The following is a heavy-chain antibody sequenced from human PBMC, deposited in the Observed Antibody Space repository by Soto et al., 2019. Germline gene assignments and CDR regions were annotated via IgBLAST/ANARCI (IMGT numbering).Heavy chain of an antibody. J-gene: IGHJ4*02. CDR2: IYHSGST. CDR1: GGSISSSYW. CDR3: VTSLNYDFWRDGGRHYYFDY. V-gene: IGHV4-4*02. Sequence: KSSETLSLTCAVSGGSISSSYWWNWVRQPPGKGLEWIGKIYHSGSTNYNPSLKNRVTISVDKSNNQFSLRLSSVTAADTAVYFCVTSLNYDFWRDGGRHYYFDYWGQGTRVTVSS. D-gene: IGHD3-3*01.